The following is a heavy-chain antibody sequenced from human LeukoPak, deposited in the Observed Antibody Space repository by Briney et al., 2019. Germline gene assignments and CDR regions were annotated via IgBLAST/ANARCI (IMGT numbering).Heavy chain of an antibody. CDR1: GGSISSGSYY. CDR2: FYYSGST. D-gene: IGHD1-26*01. Sequence: PSETLSLTCTVSGGSISSGSYYWGWIRQPPGKGLEWIGGFYYSGSTYYNPSLKSRVSMSVDTSKNHFSLKLSSVTAADTAVYYCAARWELLGFTDDYWGQGTLVTVSS. V-gene: IGHV4-39*02. CDR3: AARWELLGFTDDY. J-gene: IGHJ4*02.